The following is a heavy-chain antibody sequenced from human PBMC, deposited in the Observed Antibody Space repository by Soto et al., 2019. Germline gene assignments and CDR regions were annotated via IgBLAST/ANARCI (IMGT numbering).Heavy chain of an antibody. V-gene: IGHV3-23*04. CDR2: IGGSGDTT. CDR3: GKEPFVTVFGLVTF. D-gene: IGHD3-3*01. CDR1: GFSFRDYG. J-gene: IGHJ4*02. Sequence: EVQLVESGGALVQPGGSLRLSCEASGFSFRDYGMSWVRQAPGKGLQWVAGIGGSGDTTNYADSVKGRFTISRDNSKNTLYLQMNSLTAEDAAVYYYGKEPFVTVFGLVTFWGQGTLVSVSS.